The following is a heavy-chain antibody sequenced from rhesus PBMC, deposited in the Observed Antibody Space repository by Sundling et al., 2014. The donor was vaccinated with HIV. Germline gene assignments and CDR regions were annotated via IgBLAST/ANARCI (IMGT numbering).Heavy chain of an antibody. CDR3: TKRRIVAAGPFDY. D-gene: IGHD6-31*01. Sequence: EVQVVESGGGLVQPGGSLRISCAASGFTFSNYYMHWVRQAQGKGLEWVGLIGNKANSYTTEYAAAVKGRFTISRDDSKNTLYLQMSSLKTEDTAVYYCTKRRIVAAGPFDYWGQGVLVTVSS. V-gene: IGHV3-13*01. J-gene: IGHJ4*01. CDR1: GFTFSNYY. CDR2: IGNKANSYTT.